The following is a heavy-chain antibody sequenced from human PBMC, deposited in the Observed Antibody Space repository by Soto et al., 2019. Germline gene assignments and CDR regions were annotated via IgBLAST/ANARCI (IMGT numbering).Heavy chain of an antibody. V-gene: IGHV3-30*04. Sequence: GGSLRLSCAASGFTFSSYAMHWVRQAPGKGLEWVAVISYDGSNKYYADSVKGRFTISRDNSKNTLYLQMNSLRAEDTAVYYCARVGDSSGYYHIDYWGQGTLVTVSS. J-gene: IGHJ4*02. CDR1: GFTFSSYA. CDR3: ARVGDSSGYYHIDY. CDR2: ISYDGSNK. D-gene: IGHD3-22*01.